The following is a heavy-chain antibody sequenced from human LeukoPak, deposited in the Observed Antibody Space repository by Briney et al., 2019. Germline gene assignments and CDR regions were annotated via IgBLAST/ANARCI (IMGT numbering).Heavy chain of an antibody. Sequence: ASVKISYKASGYTFTDYYMHWVQQAPGKGLEWMGRVDPEDGETIYAEKFQGRVTITADTSTDTAYMELSSLRSEDTAVYYCAPSQTSSSFGNWFDPWGQGTLVTVSS. V-gene: IGHV1-69-2*01. CDR3: APSQTSSSFGNWFDP. CDR2: VDPEDGET. D-gene: IGHD6-13*01. CDR1: GYTFTDYY. J-gene: IGHJ5*02.